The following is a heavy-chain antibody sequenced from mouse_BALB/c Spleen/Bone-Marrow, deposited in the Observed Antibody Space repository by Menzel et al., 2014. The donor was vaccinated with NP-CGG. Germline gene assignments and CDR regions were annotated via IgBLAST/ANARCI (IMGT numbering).Heavy chain of an antibody. Sequence: EVNVVESGPSLVKPSQTLSLTWSVTGDSITSGYWNWIRKFPGNKLEYMGYISYSGSTYYNPSLKSRISITRDTSKNQYYLQLNSVTTEDTATFYCARGGGTGFDYWGQGTTLTVSS. D-gene: IGHD3-3*01. CDR1: GDSITSGY. CDR3: ARGGGTGFDY. CDR2: ISYSGST. J-gene: IGHJ2*01. V-gene: IGHV3-8*02.